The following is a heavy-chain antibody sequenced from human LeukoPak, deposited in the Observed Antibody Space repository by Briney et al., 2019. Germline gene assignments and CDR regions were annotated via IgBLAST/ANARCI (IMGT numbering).Heavy chain of an antibody. V-gene: IGHV3-23*01. CDR3: AKGPGRGYSYGLED. CDR2: ISSSAGST. D-gene: IGHD5-18*01. J-gene: IGHJ4*02. Sequence: PGGSLRLSCVASGFTFSSYGMTWVRQAPGKGPEWVSVISSSAGSTYYADSVKGRFTISRDNSKNTLYLQMNSLRAEDTAVYYCAKGPGRGYSYGLEDWGQGTLVTVSS. CDR1: GFTFSSYG.